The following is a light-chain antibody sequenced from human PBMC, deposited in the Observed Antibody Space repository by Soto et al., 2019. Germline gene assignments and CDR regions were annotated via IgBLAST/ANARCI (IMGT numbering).Light chain of an antibody. J-gene: IGKJ1*01. CDR2: AAS. V-gene: IGKV1-39*01. Sequence: DIQMTQSPSSLSASVGDRVTITCRASQSVSSYLNWYQQKPGKAPKVLIYAASALQSGVPARFSGSGYGTDFTLTIDSLQPEDFATYFCQQSFVSPRTFGQGTKVDIK. CDR1: QSVSSY. CDR3: QQSFVSPRT.